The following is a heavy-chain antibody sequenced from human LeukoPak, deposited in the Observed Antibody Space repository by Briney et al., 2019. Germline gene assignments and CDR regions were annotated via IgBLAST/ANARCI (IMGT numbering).Heavy chain of an antibody. D-gene: IGHD4-23*01. J-gene: IGHJ4*02. V-gene: IGHV3-74*01. Sequence: GGSLRLSCAASGFTFSNYWMNWVRQAPGKGLVWVSRIASDGSSTTYADSVKGRFSISGDNAKNTLYLQMNSLRVEDTAVYYCARGRPHGNDYWGQGTLVTVSS. CDR2: IASDGSST. CDR1: GFTFSNYW. CDR3: ARGRPHGNDY.